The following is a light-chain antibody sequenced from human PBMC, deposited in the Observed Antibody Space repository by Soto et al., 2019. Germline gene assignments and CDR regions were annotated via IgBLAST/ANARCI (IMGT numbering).Light chain of an antibody. J-gene: IGLJ2*01. Sequence: SSELTQPSSVSVSPGQTARITCSGDVLAKKYARWFQQKPGQAPVLVIYKDSERPSGIPERFSGSSSGTTVTLTISGAQVEDEADYYCYSAARDVVFGGGTKLTVL. CDR1: VLAKKY. CDR2: KDS. V-gene: IGLV3-27*01. CDR3: YSAARDVV.